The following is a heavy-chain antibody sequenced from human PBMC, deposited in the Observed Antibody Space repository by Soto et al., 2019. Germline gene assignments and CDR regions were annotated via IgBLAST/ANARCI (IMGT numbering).Heavy chain of an antibody. CDR1: GFTFSSYA. CDR2: ISYDGSNK. CDR3: ASLAATDNDAFDI. Sequence: GESLKISCAASGFTFSSYAMHWVRQAPGKGLEWVAVISYDGSNKYYADSVKGRFTISRDNSKNTLNLQMNSLRAEDTAVYYCASLAATDNDAFDIWGQGTMVTVSS. D-gene: IGHD2-15*01. J-gene: IGHJ3*02. V-gene: IGHV3-30-3*01.